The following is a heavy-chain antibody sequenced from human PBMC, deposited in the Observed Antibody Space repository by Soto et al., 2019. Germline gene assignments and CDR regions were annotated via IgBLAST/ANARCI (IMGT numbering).Heavy chain of an antibody. J-gene: IGHJ6*02. Sequence: SQTLSLTFAISGDSVSSNSAAWNCISQCPSRGLEWLGRTYCRSKWYNDYAVSVKSRITINPDTSKNQFSLQLNSVTPEDTAVYYCARVESPGTTPDYGMDVWGQGTTVTVSS. CDR2: TYCRSKWYN. CDR3: ARVESPGTTPDYGMDV. V-gene: IGHV6-1*01. CDR1: GDSVSSNSAA. D-gene: IGHD1-7*01.